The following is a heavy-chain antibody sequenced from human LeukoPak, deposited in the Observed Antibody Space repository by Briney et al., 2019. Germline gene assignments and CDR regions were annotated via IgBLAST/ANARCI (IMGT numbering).Heavy chain of an antibody. Sequence: SGGSLRLSCAASGFTFSSYSMNWARQAPGKGLEWVSSISSSSSYIYYADSVKGRFTISRDNAKNSLYLQMNSLRAEDTAVYYCARDLDTGATFDYWGQGTLVTVSS. CDR1: GFTFSSYS. D-gene: IGHD5-18*01. CDR2: ISSSSSYI. CDR3: ARDLDTGATFDY. V-gene: IGHV3-21*01. J-gene: IGHJ4*02.